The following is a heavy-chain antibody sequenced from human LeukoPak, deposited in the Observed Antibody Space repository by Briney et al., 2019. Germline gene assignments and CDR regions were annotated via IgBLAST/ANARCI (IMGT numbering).Heavy chain of an antibody. CDR2: ISSSGSTI. CDR1: GFTFSDYY. V-gene: IGHV3-11*01. CDR3: AKETLYSYGYLDY. Sequence: GGSLRLSCAASGFTFSDYYMSWIRQAPGKGLEWVSYISSSGSTIYYADSVKGRFTISRDNAKNSLYLQMNSLRAEDTAVYYCAKETLYSYGYLDYWGQGTLVTVSS. J-gene: IGHJ4*02. D-gene: IGHD5-18*01.